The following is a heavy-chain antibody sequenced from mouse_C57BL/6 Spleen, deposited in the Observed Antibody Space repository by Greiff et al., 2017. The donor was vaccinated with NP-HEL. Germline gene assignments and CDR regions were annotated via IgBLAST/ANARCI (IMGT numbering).Heavy chain of an antibody. CDR1: GYTFTDYN. J-gene: IGHJ3*01. Sequence: EVQLQQSGPELVKPGASVKMSCKASGYTFTDYNMHWVKQSHGKSLEWIGYINPNNGGTSYNQKFKGKATLTVNKSSSTAYMELRSLTSEDSAVYYCARTAYDYDDLAYWVQGTLVTVSA. CDR3: ARTAYDYDDLAY. CDR2: INPNNGGT. D-gene: IGHD2-4*01. V-gene: IGHV1-22*01.